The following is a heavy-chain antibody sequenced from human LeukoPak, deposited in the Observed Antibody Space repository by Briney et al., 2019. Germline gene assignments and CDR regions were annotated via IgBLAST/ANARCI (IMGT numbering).Heavy chain of an antibody. Sequence: SETLSLTCAVYGGSFSGYYWSWIRQPPGKGLEGIGEINHSGSTNYNPSLKSRVTISVDTSKNQFSLKLSSVTAADTAVYYCARGGSRYYGSGSYPFDYWGQGTLVTVSS. V-gene: IGHV4-34*01. J-gene: IGHJ4*02. CDR3: ARGGSRYYGSGSYPFDY. CDR2: INHSGST. CDR1: GGSFSGYY. D-gene: IGHD3-10*01.